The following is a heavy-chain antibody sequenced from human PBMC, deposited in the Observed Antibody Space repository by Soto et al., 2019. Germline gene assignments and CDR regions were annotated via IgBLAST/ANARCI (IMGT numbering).Heavy chain of an antibody. Sequence: SETLSLTCTVSGGSISSSSYYWGWIRQPPGKGLEWIGSIFYSGSTYYNPSLKSRVTISVDTSKNQFSLKLSSVTAADTAMYYCVCIFSGGYSYGLYYYGMAVWGQGPSVTVS. V-gene: IGHV4-39*01. CDR2: IFYSGST. CDR1: GGSISSSSYY. D-gene: IGHD5-18*01. J-gene: IGHJ6*02. CDR3: VCIFSGGYSYGLYYYGMAV.